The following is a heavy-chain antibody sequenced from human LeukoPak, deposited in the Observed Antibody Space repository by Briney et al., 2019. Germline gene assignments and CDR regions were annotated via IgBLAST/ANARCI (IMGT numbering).Heavy chain of an antibody. D-gene: IGHD2-2*01. V-gene: IGHV1-18*01. CDR1: GYTFTSYG. CDR3: IVVVPADYYYYSMDV. Sequence: ASVKVSCKASGYTFTSYGISWVRQAPGQGLEWMGWISAYNGNTNYAQKLQGRVTMTTDTSTSTAYMELRSLRSDDTAVYYCIVVVPADYYYYSMDVWGQGTTVTVSS. CDR2: ISAYNGNT. J-gene: IGHJ6*02.